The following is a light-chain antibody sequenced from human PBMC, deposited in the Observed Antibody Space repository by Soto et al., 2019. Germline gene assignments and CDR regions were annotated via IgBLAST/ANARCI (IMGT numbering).Light chain of an antibody. CDR3: QQYGSSRRT. CDR1: QSVSSY. V-gene: IGKV3-20*01. Sequence: EIVLTQSPATLSLSPGERATLSCRASQSVSSYLAWYQQKPGQAPRLLIYDASNRATGIPARFSGTGSGTDFTLTISRLEPEDFAVYYCQQYGSSRRTFGQGTRLEIK. CDR2: DAS. J-gene: IGKJ5*01.